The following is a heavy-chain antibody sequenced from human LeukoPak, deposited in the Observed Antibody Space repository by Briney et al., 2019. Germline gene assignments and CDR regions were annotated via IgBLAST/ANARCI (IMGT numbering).Heavy chain of an antibody. V-gene: IGHV1-69*04. D-gene: IGHD6-19*01. Sequence: SVKVSCKASGGTFSSYAISWVRQAPGQGLEWMGRIIPILGIANYAQKFQGRVTITADKSTSTAYMELSSLRSEDTAVYYCARDQDSSGRYNWFDPWGQGTLVTVSS. CDR3: ARDQDSSGRYNWFDP. CDR2: IIPILGIA. CDR1: GGTFSSYA. J-gene: IGHJ5*02.